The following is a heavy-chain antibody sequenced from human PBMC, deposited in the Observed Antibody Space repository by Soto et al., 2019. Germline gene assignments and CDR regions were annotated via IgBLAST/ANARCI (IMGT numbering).Heavy chain of an antibody. J-gene: IGHJ4*02. Sequence: GESLKISCKGSGYSFTSYWIGWVRQMPGKGLEWMGIIYPGDSDTRYSPSFQGQVTISADKSISTAYLQWSSLKASDTAMYYCARRVDYDFWSGYYAFDYWGQGTLVTVSS. CDR1: GYSFTSYW. CDR3: ARRVDYDFWSGYYAFDY. V-gene: IGHV5-51*01. D-gene: IGHD3-3*01. CDR2: IYPGDSDT.